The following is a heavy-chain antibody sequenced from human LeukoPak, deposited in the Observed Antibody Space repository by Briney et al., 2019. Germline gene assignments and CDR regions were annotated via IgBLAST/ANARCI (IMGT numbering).Heavy chain of an antibody. CDR1: GFTLSSHN. Sequence: SGGSLRLSCAASGFTLSSHNKHWVRQAPGKGLEWVAFISYDGSSKYYADSFKGRFTISRDNSENTLYLQMNSLRAEDTAVYYCARDLSGSYTFDYWGQGTLVTVSS. CDR3: ARDLSGSYTFDY. D-gene: IGHD1-26*01. J-gene: IGHJ4*02. CDR2: ISYDGSSK. V-gene: IGHV3-30-3*01.